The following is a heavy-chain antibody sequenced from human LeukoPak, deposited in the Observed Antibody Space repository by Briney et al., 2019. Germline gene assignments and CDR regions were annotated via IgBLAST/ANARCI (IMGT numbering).Heavy chain of an antibody. V-gene: IGHV1-46*01. J-gene: IGHJ4*02. CDR2: INPSGGST. CDR3: ARGPGRYYLDY. Sequence: ASVKVSCKASGYTFTNYYMHWVRQAPGQGLEWMGIINPSGGSTTYAQKFQGRVTMTRDTSTSTVYMELSSLRSEDTALYYCARGPGRYYLDYWGQGTLVTVSS. CDR1: GYTFTNYY.